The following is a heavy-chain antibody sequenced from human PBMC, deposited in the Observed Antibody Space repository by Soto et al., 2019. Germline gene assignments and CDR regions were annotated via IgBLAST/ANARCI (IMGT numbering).Heavy chain of an antibody. J-gene: IGHJ5*02. Sequence: GSLRLSCVASGFTFSPFWMSWVRQAPGKGLKWVSSIRGSGGDTYYADSVKGRFTISRDNSKNTLYLQMNSLRAEDTAVYYCAKDYFGCSGYYYHAGGGINFDPWGQGSLVTVSS. V-gene: IGHV3-NL1*01. CDR2: IRGSGGDT. CDR1: GFTFSPFW. CDR3: AKDYFGCSGYYYHAGGGINFDP. D-gene: IGHD3-22*01.